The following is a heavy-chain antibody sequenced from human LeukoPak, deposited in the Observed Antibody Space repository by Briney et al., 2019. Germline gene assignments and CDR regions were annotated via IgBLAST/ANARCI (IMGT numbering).Heavy chain of an antibody. Sequence: SETLSLTCTVSGGSISSGGYYWSWIRQHPGEGLEWIGYIHYSGITYYNPSLKSRVTISVATSKNQFSLKLSSVTAADTAVYYCARGKTTTMVRGVIITDWGQGTLVTVSS. CDR1: GGSISSGGYY. D-gene: IGHD3-10*01. CDR3: ARGKTTTMVRGVIITD. J-gene: IGHJ4*02. CDR2: IHYSGIT. V-gene: IGHV4-31*03.